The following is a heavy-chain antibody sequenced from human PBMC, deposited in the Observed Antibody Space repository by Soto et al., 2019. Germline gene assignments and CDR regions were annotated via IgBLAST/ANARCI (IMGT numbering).Heavy chain of an antibody. CDR2: ISGSGDST. V-gene: IGHV3-23*01. CDR1: GFTFSSYA. J-gene: IGHJ4*02. D-gene: IGHD1-26*01. Sequence: EVQLLESGGGLVQPGGSLRLSCAASGFTFSSYAMRWVRQAPGKGLEWVSAISGSGDSTYYADSVKGRFTISRDNAKNTLYLQMSSLRAEGTAKDDCASRDSGSHYDYWCQGTLVTVS. CDR3: ASRDSGSHYDY.